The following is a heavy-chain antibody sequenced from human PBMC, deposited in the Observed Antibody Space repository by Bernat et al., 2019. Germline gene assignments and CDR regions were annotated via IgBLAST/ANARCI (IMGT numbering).Heavy chain of an antibody. Sequence: QVQLVESGGGVVQPGRSLRLSCAASGFTFSSFAMHWVRQPPGMGLEWVALISYDGSNKYYADSVKGRFTISRDNSKNMLYLQMNSLRAEDTAVYYCAREMGILWTGADHWCQGSLVTVSS. CDR3: AREMGILWTGADH. D-gene: IGHD2-21*01. CDR2: ISYDGSNK. CDR1: GFTFSSFA. V-gene: IGHV3-30-3*01. J-gene: IGHJ5*02.